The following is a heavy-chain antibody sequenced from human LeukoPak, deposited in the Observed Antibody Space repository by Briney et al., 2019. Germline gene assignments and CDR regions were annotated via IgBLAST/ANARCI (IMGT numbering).Heavy chain of an antibody. CDR3: AGQGYCSGGSCYDNWFDP. CDR1: GGSISSSSYY. J-gene: IGHJ5*02. CDR2: IYYSGST. Sequence: SETLSLTCNVSGGSISSSSYYWGWIRQRPGKGLEWIGSIYYSGSTYYNPSLKSRVTISVDTSKNQFSLKLSSVTAADTAVYYCAGQGYCSGGSCYDNWFDPWGQGTLVTVSS. D-gene: IGHD2-15*01. V-gene: IGHV4-39*01.